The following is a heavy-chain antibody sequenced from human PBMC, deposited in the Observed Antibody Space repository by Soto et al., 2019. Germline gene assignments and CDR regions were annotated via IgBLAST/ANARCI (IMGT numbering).Heavy chain of an antibody. CDR1: GYTFTSYD. CDR2: MNPNSGDT. CDR3: ARWYGGNSGDY. V-gene: IGHV1-8*01. Sequence: QVQLVQSGAEVKKPGASVKVSCKASGYTFTSYDINWVRQATGQGPEWMGWMNPNSGDTHYAQTFQGRVTMTRKTSISTAYMELGSLRSEDTSMYYCARWYGGNSGDYWGQGTLVTVSS. J-gene: IGHJ4*02. D-gene: IGHD2-21*02.